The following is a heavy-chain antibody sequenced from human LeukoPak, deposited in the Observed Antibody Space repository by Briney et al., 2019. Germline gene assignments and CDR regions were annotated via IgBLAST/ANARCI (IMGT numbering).Heavy chain of an antibody. CDR3: ARTAGYGDYVLFDY. Sequence: GGSLRLSCAASGFTFSSYWMSWVRQAPGKGLEWVANIKQDGSEKYYVDSVKGRFTISRDNAKNSLYLQMNSLRAEDTAVYYCARTAGYGDYVLFDYWGQGTLVTVSS. CDR2: IKQDGSEK. V-gene: IGHV3-7*01. D-gene: IGHD4-17*01. CDR1: GFTFSSYW. J-gene: IGHJ4*02.